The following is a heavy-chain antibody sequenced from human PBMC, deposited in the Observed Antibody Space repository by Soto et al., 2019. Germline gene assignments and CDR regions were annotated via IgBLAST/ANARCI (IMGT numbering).Heavy chain of an antibody. D-gene: IGHD6-19*01. V-gene: IGHV1-69*02. Sequence: SVKVSCKASGGTFSSYTISWVRQAPGQGLEWMGRIIPILGIANYAQKFQGRVTITADKSTSTAYMELSSLRSEDTAVYYCASFIAVAAPDAFDIWGQGTMVTVSS. CDR2: IIPILGIA. CDR1: GGTFSSYT. J-gene: IGHJ3*02. CDR3: ASFIAVAAPDAFDI.